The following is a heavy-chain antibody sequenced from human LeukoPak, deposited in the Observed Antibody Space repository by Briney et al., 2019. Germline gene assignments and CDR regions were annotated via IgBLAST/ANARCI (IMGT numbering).Heavy chain of an antibody. Sequence: GGSLRLSCASSGFSFSSFDMTWVRQAPGKGLEWVSGISNGGDRTYYADSVKGRFTISRDNSKNTLSLQMNSLRADDTAVYYCAKDAPRSSGWFFLDYWGQGTLVTVSP. V-gene: IGHV3-23*01. CDR2: ISNGGDRT. D-gene: IGHD6-19*01. CDR1: GFSFSSFD. J-gene: IGHJ4*02. CDR3: AKDAPRSSGWFFLDY.